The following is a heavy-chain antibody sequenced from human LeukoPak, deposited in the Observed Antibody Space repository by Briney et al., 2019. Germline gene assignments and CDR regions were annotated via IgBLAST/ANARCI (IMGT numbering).Heavy chain of an antibody. V-gene: IGHV3-23*01. J-gene: IGHJ4*02. Sequence: GGSLRLSCAASGFTFSSYAMSWVRQAPGKGLEWVSAISGSGGSTYYADSVKGRFTISRDNSKNTLYLQMNSLRAEDTAVYYCAKDPGGYSGYEYQDYWGQGTLVTVSS. CDR1: GFTFSSYA. CDR3: AKDPGGYSGYEYQDY. CDR2: ISGSGGST. D-gene: IGHD5-12*01.